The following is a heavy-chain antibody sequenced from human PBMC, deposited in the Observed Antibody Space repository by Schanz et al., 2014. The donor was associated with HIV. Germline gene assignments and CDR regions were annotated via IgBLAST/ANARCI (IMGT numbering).Heavy chain of an antibody. V-gene: IGHV3-33*01. CDR2: MWYDESHK. CDR3: ARDCLGGCPADY. Sequence: QVQLVESGGGVVQPGRSLRLSCTASGFTFSSSGMHWVRQAPGKGLEWVAAMWYDESHKGYADSVKGRFTISRDNAKNSLYLQMKGLTDEDTAVYYCARDCLGGCPADYWGQGTLVTVSS. CDR1: GFTFSSSG. J-gene: IGHJ4*02. D-gene: IGHD2-15*01.